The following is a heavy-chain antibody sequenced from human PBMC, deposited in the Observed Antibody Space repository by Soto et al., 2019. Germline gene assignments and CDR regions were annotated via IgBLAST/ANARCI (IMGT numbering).Heavy chain of an antibody. V-gene: IGHV3-74*01. CDR2: ISDDGSTA. J-gene: IGHJ4*02. D-gene: IGHD1-1*01. CDR3: ARGPRVSSTGTGAH. CDR1: GFTFSANW. Sequence: PGGSLRLSCAVSGFTFSANWMHWVRQVPGKGLTWVSRISDDGSTATYADSVKGRFVISRDNAKNSLYLEMNTLRVDDSGLYYCARGPRVSSTGTGAHWGRGTLVTVSS.